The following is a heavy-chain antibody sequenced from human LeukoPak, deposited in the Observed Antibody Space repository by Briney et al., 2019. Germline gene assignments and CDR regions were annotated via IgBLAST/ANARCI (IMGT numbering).Heavy chain of an antibody. CDR1: GYNFAHYH. CDR3: ARDPDSGPDL. Sequence: ASVKVSCKASGYNFAHYHTHWVRQAPGQGLEWMGSLNPNTGDTLLAQKFQGRDTMTRDTSITVGYMELSSLTFDDTGVYYCARDPDSGPDLWGQGTLVTVAS. CDR2: LNPNTGDT. D-gene: IGHD2-15*01. J-gene: IGHJ5*02. V-gene: IGHV1-2*02.